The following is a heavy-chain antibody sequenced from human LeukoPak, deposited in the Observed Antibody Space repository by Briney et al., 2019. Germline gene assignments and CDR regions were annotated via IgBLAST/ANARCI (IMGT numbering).Heavy chain of an antibody. CDR2: MNPNSGNT. Sequence: ASVKVSCKASGYTFTSYDNNWVRQATGQGLEWMGWMNPNSGNTGYAQKFQGRVTITRNTSISTAYMELSSLRSEDTAVYYCARVNWNYPVYYYYYMDVWGKGTTVTVSS. J-gene: IGHJ6*03. D-gene: IGHD1-7*01. CDR3: ARVNWNYPVYYYYYMDV. V-gene: IGHV1-8*03. CDR1: GYTFTSYD.